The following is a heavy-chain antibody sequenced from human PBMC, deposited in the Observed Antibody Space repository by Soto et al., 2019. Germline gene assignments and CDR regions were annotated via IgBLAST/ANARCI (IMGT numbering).Heavy chain of an antibody. CDR2: IGTLHDT. D-gene: IGHD2-8*02. V-gene: IGHV3-13*01. J-gene: IGHJ5*02. CDR3: ARQASYWHGGGGWFDP. Sequence: EVQLVESGGGLVQPGGSLRLSCEASGFTFSAYDMHWVRQPTGKGLEWVSAIGTLHDTYYPDSVKGRFTISRENAKNSLYLQMNSLTTGDTAVYYCARQASYWHGGGGWFDPWGQGTLVTVSS. CDR1: GFTFSAYD.